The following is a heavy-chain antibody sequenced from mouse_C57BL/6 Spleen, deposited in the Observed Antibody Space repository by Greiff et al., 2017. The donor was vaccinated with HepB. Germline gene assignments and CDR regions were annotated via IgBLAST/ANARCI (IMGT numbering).Heavy chain of an antibody. D-gene: IGHD2-3*01. J-gene: IGHJ4*01. CDR2: IYPGSGST. CDR3: ARDGYPYYYAMDY. CDR1: GYTFTSYW. V-gene: IGHV1-55*01. Sequence: QVQLQQPGAELVKPGASVKLSCKASGYTFTSYWITWVKQRPGQGLEWIGDIYPGSGSTNYNEKFKSKATLTVDTSSSAAYMQLSSLTSEDSAVYYWARDGYPYYYAMDYWGQGTSVTVSS.